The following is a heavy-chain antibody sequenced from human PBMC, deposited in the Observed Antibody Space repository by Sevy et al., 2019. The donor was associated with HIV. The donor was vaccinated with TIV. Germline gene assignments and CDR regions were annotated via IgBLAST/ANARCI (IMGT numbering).Heavy chain of an antibody. CDR3: ARHVPVEMATLWGAFDI. D-gene: IGHD2-21*01. CDR2: IYYSGST. V-gene: IGHV4-39*01. Sequence: SETLSLTCTVSGGSISSSSYYWGWIRQPPGKGLEWIGRIYYSGSTYYNPSLKSRVTISVDTSKNQFSLKLSSVTAADTAVYYCARHVPVEMATLWGAFDIWGQGTMVTVSS. J-gene: IGHJ3*02. CDR1: GGSISSSSYY.